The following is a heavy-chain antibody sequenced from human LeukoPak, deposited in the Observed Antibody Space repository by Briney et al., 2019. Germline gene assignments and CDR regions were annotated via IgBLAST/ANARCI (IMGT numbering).Heavy chain of an antibody. CDR3: ARRAQGVLDY. V-gene: IGHV1-46*01. CDR2: INPSGGST. D-gene: IGHD3-10*01. CDR1: GYTFTSYY. J-gene: IGHJ4*02. Sequence: ASVKVTCKASGYTFTSYYMHWLRQAPEQGLEWMGIINPSGGSTSYAQKFQGRVTMTRGTSTSTVYMELSSLRSEDTAVYYCARRAQGVLDYWGQGTLVTVSS.